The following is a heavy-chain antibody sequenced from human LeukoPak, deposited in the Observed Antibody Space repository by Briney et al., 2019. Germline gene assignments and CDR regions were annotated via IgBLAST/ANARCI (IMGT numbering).Heavy chain of an antibody. Sequence: GRSLRLSCAASGFSFHYYAIPWVRQAPGKGLEWVAVISYDGSNQYYADSAKGRFTISRDNSKNTLYLQMNSLRAEDTAVYYCAKVGGYSYYFDYWGQGTLVTVSS. D-gene: IGHD2-2*03. CDR3: AKVGGYSYYFDY. J-gene: IGHJ4*02. CDR1: GFSFHYYA. CDR2: ISYDGSNQ. V-gene: IGHV3-30-3*01.